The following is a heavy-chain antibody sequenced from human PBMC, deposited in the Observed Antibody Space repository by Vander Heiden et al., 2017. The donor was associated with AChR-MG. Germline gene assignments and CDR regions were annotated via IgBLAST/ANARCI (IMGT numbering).Heavy chain of an antibody. Sequence: QLQLVQSGAEAQTPASTLTVSCKASAGPLSRYALSRVRQAPGQGLEGMGGIIPDCGSANYAQKWKGRVTITADEYKSRADMELSSLGSEDTAVCYCARGYYYDSSGFVGPYYYYYYMDVWGKGTTVTVSS. CDR1: AGPLSRYA. CDR2: IIPDCGSA. J-gene: IGHJ6*03. CDR3: ARGYYYDSSGFVGPYYYYYYMDV. V-gene: IGHV1-69*01. D-gene: IGHD3-22*01.